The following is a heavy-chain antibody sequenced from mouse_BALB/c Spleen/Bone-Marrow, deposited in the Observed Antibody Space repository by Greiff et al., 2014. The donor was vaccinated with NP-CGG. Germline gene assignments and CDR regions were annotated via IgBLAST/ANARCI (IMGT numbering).Heavy chain of an antibody. J-gene: IGHJ3*01. Sequence: QVQLQQSGPGLVQPSQSLSITCTVSGFSLTSYGVHWVRQSPGKGLEWLGVIWSGGNTDYNAAFISRLSISKDNSKSQVFFKMNSRQANDTAIYYCARNLGDGYSLAYWGQGTLVTVSA. CDR3: ARNLGDGYSLAY. CDR1: GFSLTSYG. V-gene: IGHV2-2*02. D-gene: IGHD2-3*01. CDR2: IWSGGNT.